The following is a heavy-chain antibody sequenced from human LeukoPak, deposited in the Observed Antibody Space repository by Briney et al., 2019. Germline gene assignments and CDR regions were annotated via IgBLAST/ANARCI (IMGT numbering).Heavy chain of an antibody. CDR3: ARDLDYGGSYRDYYYYGMDV. Sequence: GGSLRLSCSASGFTFTNYAVHWVRQAPGKGLEWVAVISYDGSNKYYADSVKGRFTISRDNSKNTLYLQMNSLRAEDTAVYYCARDLDYGGSYRDYYYYGMDVWGQGTTVTVSS. CDR2: ISYDGSNK. V-gene: IGHV3-30-3*01. J-gene: IGHJ6*02. D-gene: IGHD4-23*01. CDR1: GFTFTNYA.